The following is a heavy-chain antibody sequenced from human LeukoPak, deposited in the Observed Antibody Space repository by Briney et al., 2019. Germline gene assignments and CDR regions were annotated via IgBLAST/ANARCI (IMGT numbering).Heavy chain of an antibody. Sequence: SETLSLTCTVSGGSISSYYWSWIRQPPGKGLEWIGYIYYSGSTNYNPSLKSRVTISVDTSKNQFSLKLSSVTAEDTAIYYCAKSRLRGGSGTYYTPGYFDLWGRGTLVSVSS. CDR1: GGSISSYY. D-gene: IGHD3-10*01. J-gene: IGHJ2*01. CDR3: AKSRLRGGSGTYYTPGYFDL. CDR2: IYYSGST. V-gene: IGHV4-59*01.